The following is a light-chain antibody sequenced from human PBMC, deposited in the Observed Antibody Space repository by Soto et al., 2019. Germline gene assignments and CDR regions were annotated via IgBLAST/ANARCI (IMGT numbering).Light chain of an antibody. CDR3: QQYNTT. CDR2: KAS. V-gene: IGKV1-5*03. J-gene: IGKJ2*01. CDR1: QTIRNS. Sequence: STLSASVGDRVTITCRASQTIRNSLAWYQQKPGKAPKLLIYKASSLQTGVPSRFSGSGSGTEFTLTISSLQPDDFATYFCQQYNTTFGQGTKVDIK.